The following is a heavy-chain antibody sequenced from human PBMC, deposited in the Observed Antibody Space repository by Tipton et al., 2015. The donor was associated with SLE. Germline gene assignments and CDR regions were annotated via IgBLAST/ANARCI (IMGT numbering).Heavy chain of an antibody. Sequence: TLSLTCTVSGGSISSYYWSWIRQPPGKGLGWIGYIYTSGSTNYNPPLKSRVTISVDTSKNQFSLKLCSVTAADTAVYYCARTAGGDCSGGSCLRFDYWGQGTLVTVSS. D-gene: IGHD2-15*01. CDR2: IYTSGST. V-gene: IGHV4-4*08. J-gene: IGHJ4*02. CDR3: ARTAGGDCSGGSCLRFDY. CDR1: GGSISSYY.